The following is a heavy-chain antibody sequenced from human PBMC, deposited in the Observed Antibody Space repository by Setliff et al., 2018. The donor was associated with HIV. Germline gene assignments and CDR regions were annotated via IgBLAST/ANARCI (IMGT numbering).Heavy chain of an antibody. CDR1: GYTFTSYD. CDR2: MNPNSGNT. V-gene: IGHV1-8*03. D-gene: IGHD3-10*01. Sequence: GASVKVSCKASGYTFTSYDINWVRRATGQGLEWMGWMNPNSGNTGYAQKFQGRVTITRNTFISTAYMELSSLRSEDTAVYYCARGLGSGSYYNYYYYYMDVWGKGTTVTVSS. CDR3: ARGLGSGSYYNYYYYYMDV. J-gene: IGHJ6*03.